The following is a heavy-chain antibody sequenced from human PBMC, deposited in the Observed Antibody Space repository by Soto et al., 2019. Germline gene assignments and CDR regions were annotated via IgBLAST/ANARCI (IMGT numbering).Heavy chain of an antibody. CDR1: GGTFSSYA. Sequence: GASVKVSCKASGGTFSSYAISWVRQAPGQGLEWMGGIIPIFGTANYAQKFQGRVTITADESTSTAYMELSSLRSEDTAVYYCARSPHYYGSGRLNYGMDVWVQGTTVTVSS. CDR2: IIPIFGTA. D-gene: IGHD3-10*01. CDR3: ARSPHYYGSGRLNYGMDV. J-gene: IGHJ6*02. V-gene: IGHV1-69*13.